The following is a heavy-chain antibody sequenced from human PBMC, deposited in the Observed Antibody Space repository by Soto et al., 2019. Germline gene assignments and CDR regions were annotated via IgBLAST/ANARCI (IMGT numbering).Heavy chain of an antibody. CDR3: ARARDGYNFDYYGMDV. Sequence: QVQLVQSGAEVKKPGSSVKVSCKASGGTFSSYTISWVRQAPGQGLEWMGRIIPILGIANYAQKFQGRVTITADKSTSTAYMELSSLGSEDTAVYYCARARDGYNFDYYGMDVWGQGTTVTVSS. D-gene: IGHD5-12*01. V-gene: IGHV1-69*02. J-gene: IGHJ6*02. CDR1: GGTFSSYT. CDR2: IIPILGIA.